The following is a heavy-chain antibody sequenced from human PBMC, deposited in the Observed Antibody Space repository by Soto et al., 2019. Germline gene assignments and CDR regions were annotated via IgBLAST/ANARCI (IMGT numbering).Heavy chain of an antibody. CDR2: IYYSGST. V-gene: IGHV4-31*03. J-gene: IGHJ4*02. D-gene: IGHD6-25*01. CDR3: ARGRVAAAKYYFDY. CDR1: GGSISSGGYY. Sequence: SETLSLTCTVSGGSISSGGYYWSWIRQHPGKGLEWIGYIYYSGSTYYNPSLKSRVTISVDTSKNHFSLKLSSVTAADTAVYYCARGRVAAAKYYFDYWGQGTLVTVSS.